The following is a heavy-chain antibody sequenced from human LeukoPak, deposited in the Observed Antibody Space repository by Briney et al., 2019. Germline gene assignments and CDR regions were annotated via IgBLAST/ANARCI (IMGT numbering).Heavy chain of an antibody. V-gene: IGHV4-39*01. CDR3: ARQGYSSSPDAFDI. D-gene: IGHD6-13*01. CDR1: GGSISSSSYY. Sequence: PSETLSLTCTVSGGSISSSSYYWGWIRQPPGKGLEWIGSIFYSGSTYYNPSLKSRVTVSLDTSKNQFSLKLSSVTAADTAVYYCARQGYSSSPDAFDIWGQGTMVTVSS. CDR2: IFYSGST. J-gene: IGHJ3*02.